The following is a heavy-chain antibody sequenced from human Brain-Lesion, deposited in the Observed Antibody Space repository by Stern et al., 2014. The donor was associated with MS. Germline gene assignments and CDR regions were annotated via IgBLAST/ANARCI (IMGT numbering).Heavy chain of an antibody. CDR1: GFTVSNYY. CDR3: ARDRVTTVTTYYFDS. Sequence: EVQLVESGGGLVQPGGSLRLSCAASGFTVSNYYMSWVRQAPGKGLEWVSIIYTSGKTYYADSVRGRFVISRDKSKSTLYLQMDSLGPEDTAVYYCARDRVTTVTTYYFDSWGQGTRVTVSS. J-gene: IGHJ4*02. D-gene: IGHD4-17*01. CDR2: IYTSGKT. V-gene: IGHV3-66*02.